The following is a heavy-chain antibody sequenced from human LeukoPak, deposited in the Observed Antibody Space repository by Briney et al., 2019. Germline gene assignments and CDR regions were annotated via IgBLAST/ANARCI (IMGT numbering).Heavy chain of an antibody. CDR3: ARDRGYSYGYPDY. Sequence: PGRSLRLSCAASGFTFSSYAMHWVRQAPGKGLEWVAVISYDGSNKYYADSVKGRFTISRDNSKNTLYLQMNSLRAEDTAVYYCARDRGYSYGYPDYWGQGTLVTVSS. V-gene: IGHV3-30*04. J-gene: IGHJ4*02. CDR1: GFTFSSYA. D-gene: IGHD5-18*01. CDR2: ISYDGSNK.